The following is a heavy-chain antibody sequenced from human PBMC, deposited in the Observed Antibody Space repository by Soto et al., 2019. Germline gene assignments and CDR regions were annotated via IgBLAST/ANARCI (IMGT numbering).Heavy chain of an antibody. Sequence: GGSVRLSCAASGFTFSSYSMNWVRQAPGKGLEWVSSISSSSSYIYYADSVKGRFTISRDNAKNSLYLQMNSLRAEDTAVYYCARAKFDSSGYYYSSYYYGMDVWGQGTTVTVSS. CDR2: ISSSSSYI. CDR3: ARAKFDSSGYYYSSYYYGMDV. D-gene: IGHD3-22*01. J-gene: IGHJ6*02. CDR1: GFTFSSYS. V-gene: IGHV3-21*01.